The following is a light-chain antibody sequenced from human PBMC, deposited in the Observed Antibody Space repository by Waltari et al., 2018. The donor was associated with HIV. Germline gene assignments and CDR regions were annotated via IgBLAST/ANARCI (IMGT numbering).Light chain of an antibody. CDR2: EVS. Sequence: QSALTQPASVSGSPGQSITISCTGTSSDVGGYNYVSWYQPYPGKAPKLMIYEVSNRPSGVSTRFSGSKSGNTASLTISGLHAVDEAVYYCSSYTSSSTLEGVFGGGTKLTVL. J-gene: IGLJ3*02. CDR3: SSYTSSSTLEGV. V-gene: IGLV2-14*01. CDR1: SSDVGGYNY.